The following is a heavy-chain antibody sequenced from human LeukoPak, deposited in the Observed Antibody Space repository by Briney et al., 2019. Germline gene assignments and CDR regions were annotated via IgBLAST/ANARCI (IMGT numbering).Heavy chain of an antibody. D-gene: IGHD1-26*01. Sequence: GGSLRLSCAASGFTLSSDAMSWVRQAPGKGLEWVSAISGSGGSTYYADSVKGRFTISRDNSKNTLYLQMNSLRVEDTAVYYCAKGISGTYYNAFDIWGQGTMVTVSS. J-gene: IGHJ3*02. CDR2: ISGSGGST. CDR3: AKGISGTYYNAFDI. V-gene: IGHV3-23*01. CDR1: GFTLSSDA.